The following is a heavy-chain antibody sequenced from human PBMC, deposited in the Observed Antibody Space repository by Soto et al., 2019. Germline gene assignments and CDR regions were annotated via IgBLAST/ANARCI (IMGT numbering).Heavy chain of an antibody. D-gene: IGHD3-16*01. CDR3: AHRGGEVTRGAFDY. J-gene: IGHJ4*02. CDR1: GFSLSTSGVG. V-gene: IGHV2-5*02. CDR2: IYWDDDK. Sequence: QITLKESGPTLVKPTQTLTLTCTFSGFSLSTSGVGVGWIRQPPGKALEWLALIYWDDDKRYSPSLKSRLTITKDTSKKQVVLTMTNMDPVDTGTYHCAHRGGEVTRGAFDYWGQGTLVTVSS.